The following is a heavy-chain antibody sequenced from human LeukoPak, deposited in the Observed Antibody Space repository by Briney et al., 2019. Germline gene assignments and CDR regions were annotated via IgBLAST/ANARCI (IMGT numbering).Heavy chain of an antibody. CDR2: INHSGIT. V-gene: IGHV4-34*01. CDR1: GGSFTVYY. D-gene: IGHD4-23*01. CDR3: ARGTGLGSNLGGSHYFDF. J-gene: IGHJ4*02. Sequence: SETLSLTCGVYGGSFTVYYWTWIRQPPGKGLEWIGEINHSGITNHNPSLKSRVTISVDMPKNQYSLKLSSVTAADTAVYYCARGTGLGSNLGGSHYFDFWGQGTLVTVSS.